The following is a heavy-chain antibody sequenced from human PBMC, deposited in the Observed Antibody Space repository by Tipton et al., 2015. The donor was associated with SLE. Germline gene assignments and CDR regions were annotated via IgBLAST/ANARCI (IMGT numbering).Heavy chain of an antibody. J-gene: IGHJ4*02. CDR1: GGSISSSSYY. V-gene: IGHV4-39*07. Sequence: TLSLTCTVSGGSISSSSYYWGWIRQPPGKGLEWIGSIYYSGSTYYNPSLKSRFTISVVTSKNQFSLMLSSVTAADTAVYYCAREADSGSYRPIDYWGQGTLVTVSS. D-gene: IGHD1-26*01. CDR2: IYYSGST. CDR3: AREADSGSYRPIDY.